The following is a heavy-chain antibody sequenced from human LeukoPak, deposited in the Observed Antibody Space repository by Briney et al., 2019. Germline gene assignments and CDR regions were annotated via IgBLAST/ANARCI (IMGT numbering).Heavy chain of an antibody. CDR2: IYPGESGP. D-gene: IGHD1-26*01. CDR1: GYGFTSYC. Sequence: GESLEISFKVSGYGFTSYCIGWGRPMPGKGRGWKGIIYPGESGPTYSPSFQGQVTISVDKSNNPAYLQWSSLQASATPMYYCGMSGDRVPLQDDVFDVWGQGTMVTVST. CDR3: GMSGDRVPLQDDVFDV. V-gene: IGHV5-51*01. J-gene: IGHJ3*01.